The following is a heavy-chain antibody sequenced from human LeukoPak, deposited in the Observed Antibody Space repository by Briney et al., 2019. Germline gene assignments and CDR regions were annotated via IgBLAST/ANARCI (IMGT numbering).Heavy chain of an antibody. D-gene: IGHD6-13*01. J-gene: IGHJ6*03. CDR3: ARDEVAAAGTSHYYYYMDV. CDR1: GGSISSGGYS. Sequence: SSETLSLTCTVSGGSISSGGYSWSWIRQPPGKGLEWIGYIYYSGSTNYNPSLKSRVTISVDTSKNQFSLKPSSVTAADTAVYYCARDEVAAAGTSHYYYYMDVWGKGTTVTVSS. V-gene: IGHV4-61*08. CDR2: IYYSGST.